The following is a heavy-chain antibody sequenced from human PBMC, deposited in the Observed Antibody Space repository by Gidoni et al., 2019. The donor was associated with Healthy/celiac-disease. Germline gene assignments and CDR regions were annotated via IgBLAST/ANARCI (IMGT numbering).Heavy chain of an antibody. CDR3: ARGLGYCSSTSCYSGGYFQH. J-gene: IGHJ1*01. CDR2: IYYSGST. CDR1: GGSISSGGYY. V-gene: IGHV4-31*03. D-gene: IGHD2-2*02. Sequence: QLQLQESGPGLVKPSQTLSLPCTVSGGSISSGGYYWSWIRQHPGKGLEWIGYIYYSGSTYYNPSLKSRVTIAVDTSKNQFSLKLSSVTAADTAVYYCARGLGYCSSTSCYSGGYFQHWGQGTLVTVSS.